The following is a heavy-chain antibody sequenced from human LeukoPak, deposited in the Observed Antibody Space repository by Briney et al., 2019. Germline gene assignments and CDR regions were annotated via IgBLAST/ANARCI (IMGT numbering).Heavy chain of an antibody. V-gene: IGHV1-69*05. CDR3: ARGDWNYREGSRTIDY. CDR2: IIPIFGTQ. Sequence: SVKVSCKASGGTFSSFAISWVRQAPGQGLEWMGRIIPIFGTQNYAQKFQGRVTFTTDESTSTAHMELSSLRSEDTAVYYCARGDWNYREGSRTIDYWGQGTLVTVSS. J-gene: IGHJ4*02. D-gene: IGHD1-7*01. CDR1: GGTFSSFA.